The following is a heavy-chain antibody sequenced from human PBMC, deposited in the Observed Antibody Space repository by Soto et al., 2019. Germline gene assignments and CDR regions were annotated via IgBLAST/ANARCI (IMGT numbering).Heavy chain of an antibody. D-gene: IGHD2-15*01. CDR2: VYHRGSS. J-gene: IGHJ3*01. CDR3: AVASTGYALDF. CDR1: GGSISSASHY. Sequence: QVQLQESGPRLVKPSQTLSLTCTVSGGSISSASHYLSWIRQHPGKVLECIGYVYHRGSSNYKPSRKRRVTMTVDMAKSQFSLNLNSVTAADTAVYYCAVASTGYALDFWGQGTVVTVSS. V-gene: IGHV4-31*03.